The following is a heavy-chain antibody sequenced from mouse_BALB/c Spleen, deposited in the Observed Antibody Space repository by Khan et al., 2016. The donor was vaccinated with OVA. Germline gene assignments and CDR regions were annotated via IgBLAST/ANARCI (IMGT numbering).Heavy chain of an antibody. CDR2: IWAGGST. CDR3: ARDEQDFDV. J-gene: IGHJ1*01. V-gene: IGHV2-9*02. CDR1: GFSLTSYG. Sequence: QVQLKQSGPGLVAPSQSLSITCTVSGFSLTSYGVHWVRQPPGKGLEWLGVIWAGGSTNYNSALMSRLSISKDNSKSQVFLKMNSLQADDTAKYYCARDEQDFDVWGAGTTVTVSS.